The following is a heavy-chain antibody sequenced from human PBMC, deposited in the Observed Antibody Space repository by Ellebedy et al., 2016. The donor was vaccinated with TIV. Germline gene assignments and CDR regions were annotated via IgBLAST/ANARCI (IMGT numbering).Heavy chain of an antibody. V-gene: IGHV4-59*08. CDR2: VDYSGTT. J-gene: IGHJ6*02. Sequence: MPSETLSLTCTFSCGSISSYYWTWIRQPPGEGLEWIGHVDYSGTTNYNPSLGSRVSISVDTSKNHFSLKLNSVTAADTAVYYCARHTTDYYGLEDWGQGTTVTVSS. CDR1: CGSISSYY. D-gene: IGHD1-1*01. CDR3: ARHTTDYYGLED.